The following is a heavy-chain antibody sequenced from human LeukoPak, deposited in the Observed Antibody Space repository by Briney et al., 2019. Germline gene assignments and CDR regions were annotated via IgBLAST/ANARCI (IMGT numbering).Heavy chain of an antibody. CDR3: ARDRSRNYSCDH. J-gene: IGHJ4*02. D-gene: IGHD1-7*01. Sequence: GGSLRLSCAASGFTFNTHAMPWVRQAPGKGLEGVAFISYDGSIKYYADSVKGRFTISRDNSKNTLYLQMSSLRTEDTAVYYCARDRSRNYSCDHWGQGTLVSVSS. V-gene: IGHV3-30-3*01. CDR1: GFTFNTHA. CDR2: ISYDGSIK.